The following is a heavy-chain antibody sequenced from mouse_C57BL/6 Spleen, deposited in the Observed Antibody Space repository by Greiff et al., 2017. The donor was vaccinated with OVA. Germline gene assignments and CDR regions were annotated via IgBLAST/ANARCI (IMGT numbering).Heavy chain of an antibody. CDR3: TRGGYDYDEAAWFAY. V-gene: IGHV14-1*01. Sequence: EVKLQESGAELVRPGASVKLSCTASGFNIKDYYMHWVKQRPEQGLEWIGRIDPEDGDTEYAPKFQGKATMTADTSSNTAYLQLSSLTSEEKAVYFCTRGGYDYDEAAWFAYWGQGTLVTVSA. D-gene: IGHD2-4*01. J-gene: IGHJ3*01. CDR1: GFNIKDYY. CDR2: IDPEDGDT.